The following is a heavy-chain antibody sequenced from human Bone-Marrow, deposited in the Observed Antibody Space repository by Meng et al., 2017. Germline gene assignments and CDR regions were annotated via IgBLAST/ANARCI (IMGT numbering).Heavy chain of an antibody. V-gene: IGHV7-4-1*02. CDR1: GYTFTSYA. D-gene: IGHD6-13*01. Sequence: ASVTVSFKASGYTFTSYAMNWVRQAPGQGLEWMGWINTNTGNPPYAQGFTGRLVFSLDTSVSTAYLQISSLKAEDTAVYYCARVAAAGEYYYYYGMDVWGQGTTVTVSS. J-gene: IGHJ6*02. CDR2: INTNTGNP. CDR3: ARVAAAGEYYYYYGMDV.